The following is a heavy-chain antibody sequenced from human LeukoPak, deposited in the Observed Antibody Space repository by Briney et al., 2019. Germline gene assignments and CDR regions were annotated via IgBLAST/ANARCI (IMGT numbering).Heavy chain of an antibody. J-gene: IGHJ4*02. CDR2: IWYDGSNK. Sequence: GGSLRLSCAASGFTFSSYGMHWVRQAPGKGLEWGAVIWYDGSNKYYADSVKGRFTISRDNSKNTLYLQMNSLRAEDTAVYYCAKEKGIAGGVFDYWGQGTLVTVSS. CDR1: GFTFSSYG. V-gene: IGHV3-33*06. CDR3: AKEKGIAGGVFDY. D-gene: IGHD6-13*01.